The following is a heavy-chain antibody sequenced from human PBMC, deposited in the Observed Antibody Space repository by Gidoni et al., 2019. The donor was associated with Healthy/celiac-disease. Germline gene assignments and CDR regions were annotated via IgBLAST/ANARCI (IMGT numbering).Heavy chain of an antibody. CDR1: AGSISSSSYY. V-gene: IGHV4-39*01. D-gene: IGHD3-3*01. Sequence: QLQLQESRPGLVKPPETLSLTCTVSAGSISSSSYYWGWIRQPPGKGLEWIGSIYYSGSTYYNPSLKSRVTISVDTSKNQFSLKLSAVTAADTAVYYCGGSTIFGVVIYWGQGTLVTVSS. J-gene: IGHJ4*02. CDR3: GGSTIFGVVIY. CDR2: IYYSGST.